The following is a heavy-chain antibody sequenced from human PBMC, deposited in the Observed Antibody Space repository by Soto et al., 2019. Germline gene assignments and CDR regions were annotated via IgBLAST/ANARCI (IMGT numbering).Heavy chain of an antibody. CDR2: ISYDGSNK. CDR1: GFTFSSYA. D-gene: IGHD1-1*01. J-gene: IGHJ4*02. CDR3: ARRGHGPRNDVDY. V-gene: IGHV3-30-3*01. Sequence: HVQLVESGGGVVQPGRSLRLSCAASGFTFSSYAMHWVRQAPGKGLERVAVISYDGSNKYYADSVKGRFTISRDNSKNTLYLQMNSLRAEDTAVYYCARRGHGPRNDVDYWGQGTLVTVSS.